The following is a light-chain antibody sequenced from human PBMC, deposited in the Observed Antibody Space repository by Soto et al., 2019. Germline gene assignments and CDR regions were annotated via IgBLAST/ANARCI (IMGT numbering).Light chain of an antibody. Sequence: DIQMTQSPSSLSASVGDRVTITCQASQAISNYLNWYQQKPGKAPKLLIYDASNLETGVPSRFSGSGSGTDFTFTISSQQPEDIATYYCQQYDNLPITFGGGPQVEIK. CDR1: QAISNY. CDR3: QQYDNLPIT. J-gene: IGKJ4*01. CDR2: DAS. V-gene: IGKV1-33*01.